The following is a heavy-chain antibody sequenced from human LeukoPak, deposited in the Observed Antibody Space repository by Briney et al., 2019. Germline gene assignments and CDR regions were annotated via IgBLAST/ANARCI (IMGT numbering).Heavy chain of an antibody. CDR1: GFTFDDYV. CDR3: VKDISAIIFHYMDV. V-gene: IGHV3-9*01. J-gene: IGHJ6*03. D-gene: IGHD5-24*01. CDR2: ISRKSGSI. Sequence: GGSLRLSCAASGFTFDDYVMHWVRQAPGKGLEWVAGISRKSGSIGYADSVKGRFTISRDNAKNSLYLQMNSLRAEDTALHYCVKDISAIIFHYMDVWGKGTTVTVSS.